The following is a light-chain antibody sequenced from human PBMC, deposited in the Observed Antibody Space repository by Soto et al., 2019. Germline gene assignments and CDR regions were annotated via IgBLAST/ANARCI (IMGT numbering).Light chain of an antibody. J-gene: IGKJ5*01. CDR1: QSISVW. V-gene: IGKV1-5*03. CDR3: QHYNTYPIT. CDR2: KAS. Sequence: DIQMTQSPSTLSASVGDRVTITYRASQSISVWLAWYQQKPGKAPNLLIYKASNLESGVPSRFSGSGSGTEFTLTISSLQPDDFATYYCQHYNTYPITFGQGTRLEIK.